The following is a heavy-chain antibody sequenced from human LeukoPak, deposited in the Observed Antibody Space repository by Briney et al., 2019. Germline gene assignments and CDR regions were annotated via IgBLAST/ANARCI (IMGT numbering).Heavy chain of an antibody. J-gene: IGHJ4*02. D-gene: IGHD4-17*01. CDR3: AGYHAYGVTTPPLGY. CDR2: IYYSGST. V-gene: IGHV4-59*08. CDR1: GGSISSYY. Sequence: SETLSLTCTVSGGSISSYYWSWIRQPPGKGLEWIGYIYYSGSTNYNPSLKSRVIISVDTSKNQFSLKLSSVTAADTAVYYCAGYHAYGVTTPPLGYWGQGILVTVSS.